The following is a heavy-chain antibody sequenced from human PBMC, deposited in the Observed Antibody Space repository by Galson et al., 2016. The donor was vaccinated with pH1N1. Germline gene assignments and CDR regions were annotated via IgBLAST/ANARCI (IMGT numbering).Heavy chain of an antibody. J-gene: IGHJ2*01. Sequence: SLRLSCAASGFTFSHYAMHWVRQAPGKGLEWVAVISYVESNKDYADSVKGRFTVSRDNSKNTLYLQMNSLRAEDTALYYCARPEYVDVDLKDWYFDLWGRGTLVTVSS. V-gene: IGHV3-30-3*01. CDR3: ARPEYVDVDLKDWYFDL. D-gene: IGHD3-16*01. CDR2: ISYVESNK. CDR1: GFTFSHYA.